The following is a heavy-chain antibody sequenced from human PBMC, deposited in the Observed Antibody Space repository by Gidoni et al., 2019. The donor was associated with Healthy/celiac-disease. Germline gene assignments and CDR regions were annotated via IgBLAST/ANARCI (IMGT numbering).Heavy chain of an antibody. V-gene: IGHV3-23*01. CDR3: AKDQLHGPLIDY. CDR1: GFTFSSYA. D-gene: IGHD2-2*01. J-gene: IGHJ4*02. Sequence: EVQLLESGGGLVQPGGPLRPSCAASGFTFSSYAMSWVRQAPGKGLEWVSAISGSGGSTYYADSVKGRLTISRDNSKNTLYLQMNSLRAEDTAVYYCAKDQLHGPLIDYWGQGTLVTVSS. CDR2: ISGSGGST.